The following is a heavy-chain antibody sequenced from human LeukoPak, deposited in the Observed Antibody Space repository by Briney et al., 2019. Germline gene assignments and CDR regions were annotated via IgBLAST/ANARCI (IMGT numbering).Heavy chain of an antibody. Sequence: SETLSLTCTVSGGSISSSSYYWGWIRQSPGKGLEWIGSIYYSGSTYYNPSLKSRVTISVDTSKNQFSLKLSSVTAADTAVYNCARLSDTAMTDWGQGPWSPSPQ. V-gene: IGHV4-39*01. J-gene: IGHJ1*01. CDR1: GGSISSSSYY. CDR2: IYYSGST. D-gene: IGHD5-18*01. CDR3: ARLSDTAMTD.